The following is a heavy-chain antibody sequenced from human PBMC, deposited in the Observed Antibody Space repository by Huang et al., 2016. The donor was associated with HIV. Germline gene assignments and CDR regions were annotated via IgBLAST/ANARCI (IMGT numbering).Heavy chain of an antibody. D-gene: IGHD2-2*01. J-gene: IGHJ3*02. V-gene: IGHV3-74*03. Sequence: EVQMVESGGGLVQPGGSLRLSCAAFGFTFSSYWMHWVRQAPGKGLVWVSRINSDGSSTMYADSVKGRFTISRDNAKSTLYLQMNSLTAEDTAVYYCASYQSRLLWYVFDIWGRGTMVTVSS. CDR2: INSDGSST. CDR3: ASYQSRLLWYVFDI. CDR1: GFTFSSYW.